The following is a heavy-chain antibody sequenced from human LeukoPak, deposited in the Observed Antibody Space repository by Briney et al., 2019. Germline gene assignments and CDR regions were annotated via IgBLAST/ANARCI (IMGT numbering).Heavy chain of an antibody. CDR2: ISGSGGST. V-gene: IGHV3-23*01. CDR1: GFTFSSYA. D-gene: IGHD3-16*01. Sequence: GGSLRLSCAGSGFTFSSYAMSWVRQAPGKGLEWVSAISGSGGSTYYADSVKGRFTISRDNSKNTLYLQMNSLRAEDTAVYYCAKGGYDYALSASHLDYWGQGTLVTVSS. CDR3: AKGGYDYALSASHLDY. J-gene: IGHJ4*02.